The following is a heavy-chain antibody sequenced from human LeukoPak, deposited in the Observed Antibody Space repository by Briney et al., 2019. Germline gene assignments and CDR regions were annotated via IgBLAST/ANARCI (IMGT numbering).Heavy chain of an antibody. CDR2: IYYSGST. Sequence: SETLSLTCTVSGGSMSSYYWGWIRQPPGKGLEWIGYIYYSGSTNYNPSLKSRVTISVDTSKNQFSLKLSSVTAADTAVYYCARDSKVGHVDTAMSYYYYGMDVWGQGTTVTVSS. CDR1: GGSMSSYY. D-gene: IGHD5-18*01. CDR3: ARDSKVGHVDTAMSYYYYGMDV. V-gene: IGHV4-59*01. J-gene: IGHJ6*02.